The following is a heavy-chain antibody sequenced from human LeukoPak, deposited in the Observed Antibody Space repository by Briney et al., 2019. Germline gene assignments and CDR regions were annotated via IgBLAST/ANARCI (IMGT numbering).Heavy chain of an antibody. J-gene: IGHJ5*02. CDR3: ARRRAIVVVITWRWFDP. CDR2: IYYSGNT. Sequence: PSETLSLTCTVSGGSISSSSYYWGWIRQPPGKGLEWIGNIYYSGNTYYNPSLKSRVTISVDTSKNQFSLKLSSVTAADTAVYYCARRRAIVVVITWRWFDPWGQGTLVTVSS. D-gene: IGHD3-22*01. CDR1: GGSISSSSYY. V-gene: IGHV4-39*07.